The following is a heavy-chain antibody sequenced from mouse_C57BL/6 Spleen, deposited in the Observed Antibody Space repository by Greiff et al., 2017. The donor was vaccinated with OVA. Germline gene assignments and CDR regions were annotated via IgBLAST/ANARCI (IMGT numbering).Heavy chain of an antibody. D-gene: IGHD1-1*01. CDR3: ARVPQFITTVYFDY. V-gene: IGHV5-6*01. CDR2: ISSGGSYT. CDR1: GFTFSSYG. J-gene: IGHJ2*01. Sequence: EVHLVESGGDLVKPGGSLKLSCAASGFTFSSYGMSLVRQTPDKRLEWVATISSGGSYTSYPDSVKGRFTISRDNAKNTLYLQMSSLKSEDTAMYYCARVPQFITTVYFDYWGQGTTLTVSS.